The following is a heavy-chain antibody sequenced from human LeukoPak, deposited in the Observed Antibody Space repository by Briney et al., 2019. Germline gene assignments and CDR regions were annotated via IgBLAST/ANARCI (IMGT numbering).Heavy chain of an antibody. Sequence: SETLSLTCTVSGYSIGSGYYWGWIRQPPGKGLEWIGSIYHTGSTDYNSSLKSRVTVSVDTSKNQFSLKLTSVTAADTAVYYCARAISGSFRTSYYFDYWGQGTLVTVSS. D-gene: IGHD6-13*01. V-gene: IGHV4-38-2*02. CDR3: ARAISGSFRTSYYFDY. J-gene: IGHJ4*02. CDR1: GYSIGSGYY. CDR2: IYHTGST.